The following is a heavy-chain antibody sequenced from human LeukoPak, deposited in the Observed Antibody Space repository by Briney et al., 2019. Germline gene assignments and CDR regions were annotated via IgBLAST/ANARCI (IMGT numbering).Heavy chain of an antibody. V-gene: IGHV3-74*03. D-gene: IGHD2-15*01. Sequence: PGRSLRLSCAASGFAFNKYWVHWVRQVPGKGLVWVSRINGDGSSTMYADSVKGRFTISRDNAKNTLYLQMNSLRAEDTAVYYCAKTDSTIPNLLDVWGQGTTVTVSS. CDR2: INGDGSST. J-gene: IGHJ6*02. CDR3: AKTDSTIPNLLDV. CDR1: GFAFNKYW.